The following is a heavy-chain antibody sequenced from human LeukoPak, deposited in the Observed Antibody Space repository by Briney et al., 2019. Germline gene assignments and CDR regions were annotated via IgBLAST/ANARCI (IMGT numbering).Heavy chain of an antibody. J-gene: IGHJ5*02. D-gene: IGHD6-13*01. CDR1: GYTFTGYY. CDR2: INPNSGGT. V-gene: IGHV1-2*02. CDR3: ARDGYSSSWRFDP. Sequence: ASVKVSFKASGYTFTGYYMHWVRQAPGQGLEWMGWINPNSGGTNYAQKFQGRVTMTRDTSISTAYMELSRLRSDDTAVYYCARDGYSSSWRFDPWGQGTLVTVSS.